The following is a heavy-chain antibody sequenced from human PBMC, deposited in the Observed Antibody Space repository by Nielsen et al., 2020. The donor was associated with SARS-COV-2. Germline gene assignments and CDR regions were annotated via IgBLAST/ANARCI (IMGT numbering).Heavy chain of an antibody. CDR1: GYTFTSYY. CDR2: INPNSGGT. Sequence: ASVKVSCKASGYTFTSYYIHWVRQAPGQGLEWMGRINPNSGGTDYVQKFQGRVTMTRDTSVSTAYMELRRLTSDDTAFYYCARNSSGSKAFDYWGQGTLVTVSS. D-gene: IGHD6-19*01. V-gene: IGHV1-2*06. J-gene: IGHJ4*02. CDR3: ARNSSGSKAFDY.